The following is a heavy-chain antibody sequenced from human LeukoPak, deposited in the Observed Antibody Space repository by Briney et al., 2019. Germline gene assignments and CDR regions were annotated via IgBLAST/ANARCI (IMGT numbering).Heavy chain of an antibody. V-gene: IGHV3-23*01. J-gene: IGHJ4*02. CDR2: ISGSGGST. CDR1: GFTFSSYA. D-gene: IGHD3-3*01. CDR3: AKEETIFGVVISNFDY. Sequence: GGSLRLSCAASGFTFSSYAMSWVRQAPGKGLEWVSAISGSGGSTYYADSVKGRFTISRDNSKNTLYLQMNSLRAEDTAVYYCAKEETIFGVVISNFDYWGQGILVTVSS.